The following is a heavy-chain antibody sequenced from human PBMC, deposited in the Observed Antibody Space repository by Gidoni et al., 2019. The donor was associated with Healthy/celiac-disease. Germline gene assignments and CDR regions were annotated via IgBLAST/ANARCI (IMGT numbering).Heavy chain of an antibody. CDR1: GFTFSSYW. D-gene: IGHD3-9*01. J-gene: IGHJ5*02. CDR3: ARAYYDILTGYYP. CDR2: INSDGSST. Sequence: EVQLVESGGGLVQTGGSLRLSCEASGFTFSSYWMHWVRQAPGKGLVWVSRINSDGSSTSYADSVKGRFTISRDNAKNTLYLQMNSLRAEDTAVYYCARAYYDILTGYYPWGQGTLVTVSS. V-gene: IGHV3-74*01.